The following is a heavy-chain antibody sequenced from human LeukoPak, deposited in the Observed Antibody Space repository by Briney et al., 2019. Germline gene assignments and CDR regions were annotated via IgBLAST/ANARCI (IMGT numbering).Heavy chain of an antibody. CDR3: AKDSEARVATLEAFDI. CDR1: GFNFSSYA. CDR2: ISGSGGTT. J-gene: IGHJ3*02. V-gene: IGHV3-23*01. D-gene: IGHD5-12*01. Sequence: KTGGSLRLSCAASGFNFSSYAMSWVRQAPGKGLEWVSVISGSGGTTHYADSVKGRFTISRDNSKNTLYLQMNSLRAEDTAVYYCAKDSEARVATLEAFDIWGQGTMVTVSS.